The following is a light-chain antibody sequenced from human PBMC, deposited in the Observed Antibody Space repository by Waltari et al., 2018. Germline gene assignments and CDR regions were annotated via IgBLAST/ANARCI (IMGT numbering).Light chain of an antibody. CDR3: SSYTSSSSYV. Sequence: QSALTQPASVSGSPGQSITISCTGTSSDVGSYNYVSWYQQHPGKAPKLMIYEVSNRPSGVSSRFSGSKSCNTASLTISGLQAEDEADYYCSSYTSSSSYVFGTGTKVTVL. CDR2: EVS. V-gene: IGLV2-14*01. CDR1: SSDVGSYNY. J-gene: IGLJ1*01.